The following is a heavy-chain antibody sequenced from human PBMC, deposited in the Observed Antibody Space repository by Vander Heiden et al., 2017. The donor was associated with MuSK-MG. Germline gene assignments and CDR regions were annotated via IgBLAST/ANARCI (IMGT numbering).Heavy chain of an antibody. J-gene: IGHJ4*02. D-gene: IGHD3-3*01. CDR3: ARLEYKYQGFDY. V-gene: IGHV3-33*01. Sequence: QVQLVESGGGVVQPGKSLRLSRAASGFTLSSSGVHWVPPAPGKGLEWVAVIWYDGYNKYYADSVKGRFTISRDNSKNTLYLQMNSLRAEDMAVYYCARLEYKYQGFDYWGQGTLVTVSS. CDR1: GFTLSSSG. CDR2: IWYDGYNK.